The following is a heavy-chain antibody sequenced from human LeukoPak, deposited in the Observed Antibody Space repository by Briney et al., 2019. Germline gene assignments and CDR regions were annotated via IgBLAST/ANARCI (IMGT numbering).Heavy chain of an antibody. Sequence: GGSLRLSCAASGFTFSSFSMNWVRQAPGKGLEWVSSISSSSTYIYYADSVKGRFTISRDNAKNSLYLQMNSLGAEDTAVYYCARDRSVNDYWGQGTLVTVSS. V-gene: IGHV3-21*01. D-gene: IGHD2-15*01. CDR1: GFTFSSFS. J-gene: IGHJ4*02. CDR3: ARDRSVNDY. CDR2: ISSSSTYI.